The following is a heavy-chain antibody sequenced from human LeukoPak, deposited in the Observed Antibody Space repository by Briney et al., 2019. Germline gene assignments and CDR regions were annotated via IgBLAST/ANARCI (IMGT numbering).Heavy chain of an antibody. CDR2: ISSSSTYI. V-gene: IGHV3-21*01. J-gene: IGHJ3*02. CDR1: GFTFSSYS. Sequence: TGGSLRLSCAASGFTFSSYSINWVRQAPGKGLEWVSSISSSSTYIYYADSVKGRFTISRDNAKNSLYLQMNSLRAEDTAVYYCARVANYYGWDAFDIWGQGTMVTVSS. CDR3: ARVANYYGWDAFDI. D-gene: IGHD3-10*01.